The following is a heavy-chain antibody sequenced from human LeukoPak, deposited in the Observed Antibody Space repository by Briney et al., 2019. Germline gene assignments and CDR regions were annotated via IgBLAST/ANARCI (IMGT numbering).Heavy chain of an antibody. CDR1: GPSISPYY. Sequence: PSDTLSLTCTVSGPSISPYYWNWIRHPPGKGLEWIGYISYSGSTNYNPSLEGRVTISVDTSNNQFSLKLSFVTAADTAVYYCAGATQRYETFDIWGQGTMVTVSS. CDR2: ISYSGST. CDR3: AGATQRYETFDI. V-gene: IGHV4-59*07. D-gene: IGHD2-2*01. J-gene: IGHJ3*02.